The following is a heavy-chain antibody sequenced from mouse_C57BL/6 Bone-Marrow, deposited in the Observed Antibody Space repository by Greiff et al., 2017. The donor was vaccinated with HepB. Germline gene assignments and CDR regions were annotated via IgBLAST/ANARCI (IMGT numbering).Heavy chain of an antibody. CDR2: IYPGNSDT. CDR1: GYTFTSYW. Sequence: VQLQQSGTVLARPGASVKMSCKTSGYTFTSYWMHWVKQRPGQGLEWIGAIYPGNSDTSYNQKFKGKAKLTAVTSASTAYMELSNLTNEDSAVYYCTRRDYGSSSYWYFDVWGTGTTVTVSS. CDR3: TRRDYGSSSYWYFDV. J-gene: IGHJ1*03. V-gene: IGHV1-5*01. D-gene: IGHD1-1*01.